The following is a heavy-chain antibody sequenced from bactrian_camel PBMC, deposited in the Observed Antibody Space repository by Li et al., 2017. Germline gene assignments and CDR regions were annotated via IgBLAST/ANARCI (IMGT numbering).Heavy chain of an antibody. CDR1: GFTFDDDEGD. J-gene: IGHJ4*01. D-gene: IGHD3*01. CDR2: INGNGDT. Sequence: GGGSVQTGGSLRLSCAPSGFTFDDDEGDVGWWRQAPGNECELVSTINGNGDTVYADSVRGRFTISEDSANNTFDLQMNSLKPEDTAIYYCAARTSTLGVCSTRASFDVSGQGTQVTVS. V-gene: IGHV3S60*01.